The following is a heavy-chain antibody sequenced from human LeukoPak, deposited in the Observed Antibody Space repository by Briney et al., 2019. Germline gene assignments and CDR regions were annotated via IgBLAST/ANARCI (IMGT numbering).Heavy chain of an antibody. CDR3: ARDGGYCDGNTCYNHYYYMDV. Sequence: SETLSLTCTVSGGSISSYYWSWIRQPAGKGLEWIRRIYTSGSTNYNPSLKSRVTMSVDTSKNQFSLKLSSVTAADTAVYYCARDGGYCDGNTCYNHYYYMDVWGKGTTVTISS. CDR2: IYTSGST. V-gene: IGHV4-4*07. CDR1: GGSISSYY. J-gene: IGHJ6*03. D-gene: IGHD2-21*01.